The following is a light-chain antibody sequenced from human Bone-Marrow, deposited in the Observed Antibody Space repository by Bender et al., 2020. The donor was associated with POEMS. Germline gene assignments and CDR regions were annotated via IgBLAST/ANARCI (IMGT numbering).Light chain of an antibody. V-gene: IGLV2-14*03. J-gene: IGLJ1*01. Sequence: QSALTQPASVSGSPGQSITISCSGSSSDVGFSNYVSWYQQHPGKAPKLIIYDVNNRPSGVSIRFSGSKSANTASLTISGLQAEDEADYYCSSYASHSTLFGTGTKVTVL. CDR1: SSDVGFSNY. CDR3: SSYASHSTL. CDR2: DVN.